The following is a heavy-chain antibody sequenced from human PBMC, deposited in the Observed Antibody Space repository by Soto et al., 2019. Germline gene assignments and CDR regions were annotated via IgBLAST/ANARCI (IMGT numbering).Heavy chain of an antibody. V-gene: IGHV3-21*01. CDR2: ISDTSSHI. Sequence: TGWSLRLSCASSVFTFSIYTMTWGRQAPGKGLEWVSSISDTSSHIYYSDSVRGRFTVSRDNAKNSLYLQVNSLRAEDTAVYYCARVRSGGSGYFDYWGQGTLVTVSS. J-gene: IGHJ4*02. CDR1: VFTFSIYT. D-gene: IGHD2-15*01. CDR3: ARVRSGGSGYFDY.